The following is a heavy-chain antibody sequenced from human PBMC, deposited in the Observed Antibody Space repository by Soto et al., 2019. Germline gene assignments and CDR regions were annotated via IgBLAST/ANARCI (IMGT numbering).Heavy chain of an antibody. CDR3: AKGIVVVPAATDPSDAFDI. CDR1: GFTFSSYS. D-gene: IGHD2-2*01. Sequence: GSLRLSWAASGFTFSSYSMNWVRQAPGKGLEWVSSISSSSSYIYYADSVKGRFTISRDNAKNSLYLQMNSLGAEDTAVYYCAKGIVVVPAATDPSDAFDIWGQGTMVTVSS. J-gene: IGHJ3*02. V-gene: IGHV3-21*01. CDR2: ISSSSSYI.